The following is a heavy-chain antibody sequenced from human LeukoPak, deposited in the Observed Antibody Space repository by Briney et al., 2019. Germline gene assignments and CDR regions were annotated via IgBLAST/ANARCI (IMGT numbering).Heavy chain of an antibody. V-gene: IGHV1-18*01. Sequence: ASVKVSCKASGYTFTSYGISWVRQAPGQGLEWMGWISAYNGYTNYAQKLQGRVTVTRDTSTSTVYMELRSLRSEDTAVYYCARRTGDCSSTSCYLDYWGQGTLVTVSS. J-gene: IGHJ4*02. D-gene: IGHD2-2*01. CDR3: ARRTGDCSSTSCYLDY. CDR2: ISAYNGYT. CDR1: GYTFTSYG.